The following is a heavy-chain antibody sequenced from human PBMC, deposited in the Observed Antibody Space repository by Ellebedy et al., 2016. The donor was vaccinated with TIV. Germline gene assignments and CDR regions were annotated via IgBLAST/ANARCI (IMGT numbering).Heavy chain of an antibody. Sequence: GESLKISXAASGFTFRNYGLHWVRQAPGKGLEWVANIWYDGSNKYYADSVKGRFTISRDNSKNTLYLQMSGLRAEDTAVYFCARDRMAWYTTSAFGREADNWGQGTLVTVSS. CDR1: GFTFRNYG. CDR3: ARDRMAWYTTSAFGREADN. V-gene: IGHV3-33*01. J-gene: IGHJ4*02. CDR2: IWYDGSNK. D-gene: IGHD1-14*01.